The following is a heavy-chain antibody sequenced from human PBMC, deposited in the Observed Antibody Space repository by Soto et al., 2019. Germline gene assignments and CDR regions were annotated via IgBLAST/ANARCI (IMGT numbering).Heavy chain of an antibody. CDR2: IYYSGST. Sequence: SETLSLTCTVSGGSISSGDYYWSWIRQPPGKGLEWIGYIYYSGSTYYNPSLKSRVTISVDTSKNQFSLKLSSVTAADTAVYYCASLRRSGYYGNWFDPWGQGTLVTVSS. CDR3: ASLRRSGYYGNWFDP. V-gene: IGHV4-30-4*01. J-gene: IGHJ5*02. CDR1: GGSISSGDYY. D-gene: IGHD3-22*01.